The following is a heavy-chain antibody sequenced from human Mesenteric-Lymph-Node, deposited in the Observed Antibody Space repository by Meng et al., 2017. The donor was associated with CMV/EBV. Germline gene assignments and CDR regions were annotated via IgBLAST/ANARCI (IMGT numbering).Heavy chain of an antibody. CDR2: ISGSANSI. Sequence: GESLKISCVASGFIFNTYEMNWVRQAPGKGLEWVSYISGSANSIHYADSVKGRFIISRDNAKKSLFLQMNSLRAEDTAVYYCAKVPLRFLEWWSFDYWGQGTLVTVSS. CDR1: GFIFNTYE. D-gene: IGHD3-3*01. J-gene: IGHJ4*02. CDR3: AKVPLRFLEWWSFDY. V-gene: IGHV3-48*03.